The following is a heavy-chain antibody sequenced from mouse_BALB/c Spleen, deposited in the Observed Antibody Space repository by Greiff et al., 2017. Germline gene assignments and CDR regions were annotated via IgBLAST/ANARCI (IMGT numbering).Heavy chain of an antibody. D-gene: IGHD1-1*01. CDR2: ISGGGSYT. Sequence: EVQVVESGGGLVKPGGSLKLSCAASGFTFSDYYMYWVRQTPEKRLEWVATISGGGSYTYYPDSVKGRFTISRDNAKNNLYLQMSSLKSEDTAIYYCARDTTVGDYYAMDYWGQGTSVTVSS. V-gene: IGHV5-4*02. CDR1: GFTFSDYY. CDR3: ARDTTVGDYYAMDY. J-gene: IGHJ4*01.